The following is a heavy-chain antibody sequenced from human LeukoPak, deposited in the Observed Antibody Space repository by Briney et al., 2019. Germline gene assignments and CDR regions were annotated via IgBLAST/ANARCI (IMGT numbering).Heavy chain of an antibody. Sequence: GGSLRLSCVASGFTFGNFWMSWVRHSPGRGLEWVANIHPEGNEKYHVESVMGRFTISRDNAESSLFLQMNGLRAEDTAVYYCARGDAFSGDHWGQGTLVTVSS. CDR2: IHPEGNEK. V-gene: IGHV3-7*04. CDR1: GFTFGNFW. J-gene: IGHJ4*02. CDR3: ARGDAFSGDH.